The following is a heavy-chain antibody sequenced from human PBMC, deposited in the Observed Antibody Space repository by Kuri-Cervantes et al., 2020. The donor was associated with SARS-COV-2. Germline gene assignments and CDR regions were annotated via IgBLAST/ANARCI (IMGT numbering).Heavy chain of an antibody. D-gene: IGHD3-10*01. CDR3: ARNLGVLAFGELLD. J-gene: IGHJ4*02. Sequence: ASVKVSCKASGYTFTGYYMHWVRQAPGQGLEWMGWISAYNGNTNYAQKLQGRVTMTTDTSTSTAYMGLRSLRSDDTAVYYCARNLGVLAFGELLDWGQGTLVTVSS. V-gene: IGHV1-18*04. CDR2: ISAYNGNT. CDR1: GYTFTGYY.